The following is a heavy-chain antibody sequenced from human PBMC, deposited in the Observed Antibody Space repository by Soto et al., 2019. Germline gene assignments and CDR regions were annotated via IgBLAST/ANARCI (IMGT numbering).Heavy chain of an antibody. J-gene: IGHJ6*02. CDR2: ISYDGSNK. CDR3: ARGSRGYSYGYYYYGMDV. V-gene: IGHV3-30-3*01. Sequence: GGSLRLSCAASGFTFSSYAMHWVRQAPGKGLEWVAFISYDGSNKYYADSVKGRFTISRDNSKNTLYLQMNSLRAEDTAVYYCARGSRGYSYGYYYYGMDVWGQGTTVTVSS. D-gene: IGHD5-18*01. CDR1: GFTFSSYA.